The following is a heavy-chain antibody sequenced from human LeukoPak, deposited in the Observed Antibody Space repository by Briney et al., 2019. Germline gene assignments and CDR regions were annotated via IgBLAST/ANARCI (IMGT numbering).Heavy chain of an antibody. Sequence: SVKVSCKASGGTFSSYAISWVRQAPGQGLEWMGRIIPIFGTANYAQKFQGRVTITTDESTSTAYMELSSLRSEDTAVYYCAREYPYYDTLTGYYRAHYMDVWGKGTTVTVSS. D-gene: IGHD3-9*01. CDR1: GGTFSSYA. V-gene: IGHV1-69*05. CDR3: AREYPYYDTLTGYYRAHYMDV. J-gene: IGHJ6*03. CDR2: IIPIFGTA.